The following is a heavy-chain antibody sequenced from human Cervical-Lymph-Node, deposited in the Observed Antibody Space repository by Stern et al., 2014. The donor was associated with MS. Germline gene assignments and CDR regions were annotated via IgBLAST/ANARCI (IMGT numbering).Heavy chain of an antibody. Sequence: VQLVESGAEVKKPGASVKVSCTASGYIFTGYYINWVRQAPGQGLEGRAWSKPNTRGTNYAQKFQGRVTMSRDTSISTAYVELSSLTSDDTAVYYCARDQRGITICGVVTDYYYLGMDVWGQGTTVTVSS. CDR1: GYIFTGYY. D-gene: IGHD3-3*01. CDR2: SKPNTRGT. J-gene: IGHJ6*02. V-gene: IGHV1-2*02. CDR3: ARDQRGITICGVVTDYYYLGMDV.